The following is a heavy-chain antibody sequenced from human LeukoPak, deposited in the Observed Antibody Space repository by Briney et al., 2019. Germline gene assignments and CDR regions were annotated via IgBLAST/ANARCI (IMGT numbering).Heavy chain of an antibody. V-gene: IGHV1-69*06. D-gene: IGHD5-12*01. J-gene: IGHJ4*02. CDR2: IIPIFGTA. CDR3: ARGVGGYDYAPLDY. CDR1: GGTFTSYA. Sequence: GASVKVSCKASGGTFTSYAISWVRQAPGQALEWMGTIIPIFGTANYAQKFQGRVTITADKSTSTAYMELSSLRSEDTAVYYCARGVGGYDYAPLDYWGQGSLVTVSS.